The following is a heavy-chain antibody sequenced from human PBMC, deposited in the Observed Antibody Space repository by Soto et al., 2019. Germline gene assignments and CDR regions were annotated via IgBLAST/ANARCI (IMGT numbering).Heavy chain of an antibody. J-gene: IGHJ4*02. Sequence: ILSLTCTVSGGSISSGGYYWSWIRQHPGKGLEWIGYIYYSGSTYYNPSLKSRVTISVDTSKNQFSLKLSSVTAADAAVYYCARAEGSGSYPDYWGQGTLVTVSS. D-gene: IGHD3-10*01. CDR3: ARAEGSGSYPDY. V-gene: IGHV4-31*03. CDR2: IYYSGST. CDR1: GGSISSGGYY.